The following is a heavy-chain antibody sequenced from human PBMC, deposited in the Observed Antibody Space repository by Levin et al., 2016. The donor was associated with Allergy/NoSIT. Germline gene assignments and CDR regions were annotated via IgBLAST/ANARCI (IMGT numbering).Heavy chain of an antibody. CDR1: GGSISGYC. CDR3: ARWDDDRHAFDI. CDR2: ICHSGST. Sequence: GSLRLSCTVSGGSISGYCWNWFRQAPEKGLDWIGYICHSGSTKNNPSLKSRVTMSVDRNQISLWLNSVTAADTAVYFCARWDDDRHAFDIWGQGTVVTVSS. J-gene: IGHJ3*02. V-gene: IGHV4-4*09. D-gene: IGHD1-26*01.